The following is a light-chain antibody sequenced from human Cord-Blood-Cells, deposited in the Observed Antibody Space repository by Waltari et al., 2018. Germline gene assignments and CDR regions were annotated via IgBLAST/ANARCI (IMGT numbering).Light chain of an antibody. Sequence: DIQMTQSPSSLSASVGDRVTITCRASQSISSYLNWYQQKPGKAPKLLIYAASSLQSGVPSRFSGSGSVTYFTLTISSLQPEDFATYYCQQSYSTPPWTFGQGTKVEIK. CDR3: QQSYSTPPWT. V-gene: IGKV1-39*01. J-gene: IGKJ1*01. CDR1: QSISSY. CDR2: AAS.